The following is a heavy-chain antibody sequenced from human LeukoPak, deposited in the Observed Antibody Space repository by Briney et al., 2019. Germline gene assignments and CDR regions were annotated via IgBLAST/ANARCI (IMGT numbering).Heavy chain of an antibody. V-gene: IGHV1-2*02. J-gene: IGHJ4*02. CDR1: GYTFTGYY. CDR3: ARVSQWLPPCYFEY. CDR2: INPNSGGT. Sequence: ASVKVSCKPSGYTFTGYYLHWVRQAPGQGLEWMGSINPNSGGTNYAQKFQGRVTMTSDTSISTAYMELRRLRSDDTAVYYCARVSQWLPPCYFEYWGQGTLVTVSS. D-gene: IGHD6-19*01.